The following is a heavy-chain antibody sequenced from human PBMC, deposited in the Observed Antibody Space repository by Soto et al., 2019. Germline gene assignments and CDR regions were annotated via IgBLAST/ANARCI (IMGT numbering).Heavy chain of an antibody. CDR3: ARSGAGQFGY. CDR1: GFTFNIYS. Sequence: EVPLVESGGDLVQRGGSLRLSCAASGFTFNIYSMNWVRQAPGKGLEWFSYITSDTKTIKYADSVKGRFTISRDNAKTSVYLQMNSRRGEARAVDYGARSGAGQFGYWGQGTGVTVS. J-gene: IGHJ4*02. V-gene: IGHV3-48*01. CDR2: ITSDTKTI.